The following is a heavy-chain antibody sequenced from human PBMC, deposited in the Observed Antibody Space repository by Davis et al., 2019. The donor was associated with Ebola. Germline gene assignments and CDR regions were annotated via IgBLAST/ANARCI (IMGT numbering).Heavy chain of an antibody. CDR1: GGSFSGYY. D-gene: IGHD3-3*01. Sequence: MPSETLSLTCAVYGGSFSGYYWSWIRQAPGKGLEWIGEINHSGSTNYNPSLKSRVTISVDTSKNQFSLKLSSVTAADTAVYYCARGRFLEWAIDYWGQGTLVTVSS. CDR3: ARGRFLEWAIDY. V-gene: IGHV4-34*01. CDR2: INHSGST. J-gene: IGHJ4*02.